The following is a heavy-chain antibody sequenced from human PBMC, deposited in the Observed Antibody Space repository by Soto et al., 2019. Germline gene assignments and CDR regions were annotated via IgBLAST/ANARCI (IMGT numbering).Heavy chain of an antibody. J-gene: IGHJ4*02. Sequence: SGGSLRLSCAASGFTFSSYAMSWVRQAPGKGLEWVSAISGSGGSTYYADSVKGRFTISRDNSKNTLYLQMNSLRAEDTAVYYCAKQGLNYYGFHGAFDYWGQGTLVTVSS. CDR1: GFTFSSYA. CDR3: AKQGLNYYGFHGAFDY. CDR2: ISGSGGST. D-gene: IGHD3-10*01. V-gene: IGHV3-23*01.